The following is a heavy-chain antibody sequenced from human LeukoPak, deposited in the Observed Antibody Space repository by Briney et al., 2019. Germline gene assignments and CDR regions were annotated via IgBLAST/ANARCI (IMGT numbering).Heavy chain of an antibody. CDR3: ARDNTYYDILTGYWSGYYFDY. Sequence: SVKVSCKASGGTFSSYAISWVRQAPGQGLEWMGGIIPIFGTANYAQKFQGRVTITADESTSTAYMELSRLRSEETAVYYCARDNTYYDILTGYWSGYYFDYWGQGTLVTVSS. J-gene: IGHJ4*02. CDR2: IIPIFGTA. V-gene: IGHV1-69*13. D-gene: IGHD3-9*01. CDR1: GGTFSSYA.